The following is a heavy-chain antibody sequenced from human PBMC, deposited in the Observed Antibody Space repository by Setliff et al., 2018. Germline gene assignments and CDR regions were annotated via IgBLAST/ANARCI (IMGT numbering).Heavy chain of an antibody. CDR2: ILSSGGT. D-gene: IGHD6-13*01. Sequence: PSETLSLTCSVSGASISSGSNYWSWIRQPAGKGVEWIGHILSSGGTNYNPSLKNRVSISLDTSKNQFSLNLNSVIAADTAVYFCARDTPHDPVSSNWYRNWFDPWGQGILVTVSS. CDR1: GASISSGSNY. J-gene: IGHJ5*02. V-gene: IGHV4-61*09. CDR3: ARDTPHDPVSSNWYRNWFDP.